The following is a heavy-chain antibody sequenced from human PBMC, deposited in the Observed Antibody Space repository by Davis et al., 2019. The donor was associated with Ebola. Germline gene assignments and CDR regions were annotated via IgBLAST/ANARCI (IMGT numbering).Heavy chain of an antibody. Sequence: PGGSLRLSCAASGFIFTNYYMSWVRQAPGKGLEWVANINQDGSWKNYLDSVKGRFTISRDNTKNSLYLQMNSLRAEDSAVDYCAGAGADYWGQGTLVTVSS. CDR3: AGAGADY. CDR1: GFIFTNYY. J-gene: IGHJ4*02. D-gene: IGHD3-10*01. CDR2: INQDGSWK. V-gene: IGHV3-7*04.